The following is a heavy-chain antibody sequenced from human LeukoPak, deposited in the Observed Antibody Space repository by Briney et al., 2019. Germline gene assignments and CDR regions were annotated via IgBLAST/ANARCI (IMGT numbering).Heavy chain of an antibody. D-gene: IGHD3-10*01. V-gene: IGHV3-23*01. CDR1: GFTFSTYS. CDR2: VSGSGGST. Sequence: GVSLRLSCAASGFTFSTYSMTGVRQAPGKGLEWVSAVSGSGGSTYYADSVKGLSTISRNNSKNTLYLQLNSVRAEDTAVYYCAKYGLAGSGRYHDASDIWGQGTMVTVSS. CDR3: AKYGLAGSGRYHDASDI. J-gene: IGHJ3*02.